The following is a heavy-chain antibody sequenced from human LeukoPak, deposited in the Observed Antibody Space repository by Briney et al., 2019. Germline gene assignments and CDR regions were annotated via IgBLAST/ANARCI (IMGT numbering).Heavy chain of an antibody. D-gene: IGHD1-14*01. J-gene: IGHJ6*03. CDR1: GFTFGVSA. CDR2: IRSKAYGGTT. Sequence: GGSLRLSCTTSGFTFGVSAMNWVRQAPGRGLEWLGFIRSKAYGGTTEYAASVKDRFTISRDDSKNIAYLQMNSLRAEDTAVYYCARDYRVFNYYYMDVWGKGTTVTVSS. CDR3: ARDYRVFNYYYMDV. V-gene: IGHV3-49*04.